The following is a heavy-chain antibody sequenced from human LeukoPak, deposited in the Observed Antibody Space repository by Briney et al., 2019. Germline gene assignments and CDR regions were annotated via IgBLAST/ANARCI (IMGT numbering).Heavy chain of an antibody. Sequence: SETLSLTCAVYGGSFSGYYWSWIRQPPGKGLEWIGEINHSGSTNYNPSLKSRVTKSVDTSKNQFSLKLSSVTAADTAVYYCARGGRARRPSGYLDLWGRGTLVTVSS. CDR1: GGSFSGYY. CDR2: INHSGST. D-gene: IGHD3-10*01. CDR3: ARGGRARRPSGYLDL. V-gene: IGHV4-34*01. J-gene: IGHJ2*01.